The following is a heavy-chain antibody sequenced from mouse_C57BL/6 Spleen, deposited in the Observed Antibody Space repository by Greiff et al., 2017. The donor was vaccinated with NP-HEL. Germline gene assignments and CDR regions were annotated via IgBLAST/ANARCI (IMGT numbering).Heavy chain of an antibody. V-gene: IGHV2-6*01. CDR3: ASDYRGAMDY. CDR2: IWGVGST. D-gene: IGHD2-14*01. J-gene: IGHJ4*01. Sequence: VQRVESGPGLVAPSQSLSITCTVSGFSLTSYGVDWVRQSPGKGLEWLGVIWGVGSTNYNSALKSRLSSSKDNSNSQVFLKMNRLQTDDTAIYCCASDYRGAMDYWGQGTSVTVSS. CDR1: GFSLTSYG.